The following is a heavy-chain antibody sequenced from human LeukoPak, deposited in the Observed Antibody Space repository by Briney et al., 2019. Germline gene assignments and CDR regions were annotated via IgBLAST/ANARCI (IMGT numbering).Heavy chain of an antibody. J-gene: IGHJ4*02. CDR3: ANWDRVAAGIDY. CDR2: ISDRGGIT. Sequence: GGSPRLSCAASEFTFTTYAMSWVRQAPGKGLEWVSGISDRGGITYYADSVKGRFTISRDNSKNTLYLQMNSLRAEDTAVYYCANWDRVAAGIDYWGQGTLVTVSS. V-gene: IGHV3-23*01. CDR1: EFTFTTYA. D-gene: IGHD6-13*01.